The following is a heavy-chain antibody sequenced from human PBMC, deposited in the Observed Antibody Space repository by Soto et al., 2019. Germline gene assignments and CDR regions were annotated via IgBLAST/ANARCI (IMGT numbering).Heavy chain of an antibody. Sequence: GGSLRLSCAASGFTFSSYAMHWVRQAPGKGLEWVAVISYDGSNKYYADSVKGRFTISRDNSKNTLYLQMNSLRAEDTAVYYCAKVRENNWFAPWGQEPLATVPS. D-gene: IGHD3-10*01. CDR3: AKVRENNWFAP. V-gene: IGHV3-30-3*01. CDR1: GFTFSSYA. CDR2: ISYDGSNK. J-gene: IGHJ5*02.